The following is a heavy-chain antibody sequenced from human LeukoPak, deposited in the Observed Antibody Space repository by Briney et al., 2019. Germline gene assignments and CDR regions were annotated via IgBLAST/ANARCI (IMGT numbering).Heavy chain of an antibody. CDR1: GFTFSSYW. J-gene: IGHJ4*02. CDR2: INTDGSYT. Sequence: GGSLRLSCAASGFTFSSYWMHWVRHAPGKGLVWVSHINTDGSYTRYADSVKGRFTIARDNAKSTLYLQMNSLRAEDTAVYYCARGGLLSRYWGQGTLVTVSS. V-gene: IGHV3-74*01. CDR3: ARGGLLSRY. D-gene: IGHD1-26*01.